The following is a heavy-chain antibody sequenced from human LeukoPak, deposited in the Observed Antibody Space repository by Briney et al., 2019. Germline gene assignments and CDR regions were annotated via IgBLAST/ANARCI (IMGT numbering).Heavy chain of an antibody. J-gene: IGHJ4*02. CDR1: GFTFSSCG. CDR2: ISYDGSNK. CDR3: AKDRRALYSIAAAGTFDY. Sequence: GRSLRLSCAASGFTFSSCGMHWVCQGPGKGLGRVAVISYDGSNKYYADSVKGRFTISRDNSKNTLYLQMNSLRAEDKAVYYCAKDRRALYSIAAAGTFDYWGQGTLVTVSS. V-gene: IGHV3-30*18. D-gene: IGHD6-13*01.